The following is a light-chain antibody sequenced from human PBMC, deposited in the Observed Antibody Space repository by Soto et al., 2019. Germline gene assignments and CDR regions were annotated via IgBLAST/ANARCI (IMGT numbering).Light chain of an antibody. J-gene: IGKJ2*01. CDR1: QSILYRSIDKNY. CDR3: QQYYSTPPYT. Sequence: DIVMTQSPDSLAVSLGERATINCKSSQSILYRSIDKNYLAWYQHKPGQPPRLLIYWASTRESGVPDRFRGSGSGTNFTLTISSLQAEDVAVYYCQQYYSTPPYTFGQGTWLEIK. V-gene: IGKV4-1*01. CDR2: WAS.